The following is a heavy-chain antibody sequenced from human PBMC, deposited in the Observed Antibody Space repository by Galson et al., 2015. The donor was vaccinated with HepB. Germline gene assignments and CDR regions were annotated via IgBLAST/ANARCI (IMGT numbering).Heavy chain of an antibody. D-gene: IGHD6-19*01. CDR2: ISSSGIHI. CDR3: ARDQRKWLTANYYGMDV. Sequence: SLRLSCAASGFSFSSYSMYWVRQAPGKGLEWISSISSSGIHINYADSVKGRFTLSRDNAKNSLFLQMNSLTAQDTAVYYCARDQRKWLTANYYGMDVWGQGTTVTVSS. CDR1: GFSFSSYS. J-gene: IGHJ6*02. V-gene: IGHV3-21*06.